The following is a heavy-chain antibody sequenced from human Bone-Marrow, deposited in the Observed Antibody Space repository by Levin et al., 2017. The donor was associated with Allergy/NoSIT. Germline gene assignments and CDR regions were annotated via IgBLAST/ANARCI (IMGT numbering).Heavy chain of an antibody. CDR1: GFTFSDYY. D-gene: IGHD3-22*01. J-gene: IGHJ4*02. V-gene: IGHV3-11*01. Sequence: GGSLRLSCAASGFTFSDYYMSWIRQAPGKGLEWVSYISSSGSTIYYADSVKGRFTISRDNAKNSLYLQMNSLRAEDTAVYYCARTHHVVIPSPYFDYWGQGTLVTVSS. CDR3: ARTHHVVIPSPYFDY. CDR2: ISSSGSTI.